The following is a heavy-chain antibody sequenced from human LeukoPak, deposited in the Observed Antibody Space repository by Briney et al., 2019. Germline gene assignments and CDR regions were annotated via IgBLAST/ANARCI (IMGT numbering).Heavy chain of an antibody. V-gene: IGHV4-61*02. Sequence: SETLSLTCTVSGGSISSGSYYWSWIRQPAGKGREWIGRIYTSGSTNYNPSLKSRVTISVDTSKNQFSLKLSSVTAADTAVDYCARDSYGYVYWGQGTLVTVSS. CDR2: IYTSGST. CDR3: ARDSYGYVY. J-gene: IGHJ4*02. D-gene: IGHD5-18*01. CDR1: GGSISSGSYY.